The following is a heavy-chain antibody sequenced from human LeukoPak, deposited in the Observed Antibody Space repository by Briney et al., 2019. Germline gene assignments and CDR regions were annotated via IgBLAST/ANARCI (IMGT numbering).Heavy chain of an antibody. J-gene: IGHJ5*02. V-gene: IGHV3-30*04. CDR1: GFTFSSYA. Sequence: PGGSLRLSCAASGFTFSSYAMHWVRQAPGKGLEWVAVISYDGSNKYYADSVKGRFTISRDNSKNTLYLQMNSLRAEDTAVYYCAKDYLAAQYNWFDPWGQGTLVTVSS. CDR2: ISYDGSNK. D-gene: IGHD6-13*01. CDR3: AKDYLAAQYNWFDP.